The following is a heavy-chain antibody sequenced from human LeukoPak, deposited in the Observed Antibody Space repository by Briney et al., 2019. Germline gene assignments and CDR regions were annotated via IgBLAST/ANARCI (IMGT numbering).Heavy chain of an antibody. Sequence: GGSLRLSCAASGFTFSSYAMHWVRQAPDKGLEWVAVISYDGSNKYYADSVKGRFTISRDNSKNTLYLQMNSLRAEDTAVYYCARDQHLRYFDWVSVDYWGQGTLVTVSS. CDR1: GFTFSSYA. CDR3: ARDQHLRYFDWVSVDY. J-gene: IGHJ4*02. D-gene: IGHD3-9*01. CDR2: ISYDGSNK. V-gene: IGHV3-30-3*01.